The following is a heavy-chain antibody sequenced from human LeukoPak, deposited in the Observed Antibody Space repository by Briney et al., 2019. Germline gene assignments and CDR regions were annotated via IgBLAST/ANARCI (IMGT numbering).Heavy chain of an antibody. D-gene: IGHD4-17*01. Sequence: SETLSLTCTVSGDSISSGTYYWSWIRQPAGKGLEWIGRIYTSGTTNHNPSLKSRVTTSVDTSKNQFSLSLRSVTAADTAVYDCARSGRTEYGDYPFGYWGQGTLVTVSS. V-gene: IGHV4-61*02. J-gene: IGHJ4*02. CDR3: ARSGRTEYGDYPFGY. CDR1: GDSISSGTYY. CDR2: IYTSGTT.